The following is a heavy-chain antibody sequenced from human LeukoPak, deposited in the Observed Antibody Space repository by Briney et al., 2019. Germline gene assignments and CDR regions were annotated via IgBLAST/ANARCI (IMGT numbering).Heavy chain of an antibody. D-gene: IGHD3-22*01. CDR2: IYTRGST. Sequence: TLSLTRTVSVGSITSGRYYWSWIRHPAGKGLEWIGRIYTRGSTNNNPSLKSRVTISVDTSKNQFSLKLSSVTAADTAVYYCARDLWYYYDSSGYYHWYFDLWGRGTLVTVSS. J-gene: IGHJ2*01. CDR1: VGSITSGRYY. CDR3: ARDLWYYYDSSGYYHWYFDL. V-gene: IGHV4-61*02.